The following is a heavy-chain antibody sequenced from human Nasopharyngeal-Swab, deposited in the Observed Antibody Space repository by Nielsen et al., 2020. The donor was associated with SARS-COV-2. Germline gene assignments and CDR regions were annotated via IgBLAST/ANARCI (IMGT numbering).Heavy chain of an antibody. V-gene: IGHV3-23*01. Sequence: GGSLRLSCAASGFTLSNYAMGWVRQAPGKGLEWVSTLSGSGATAYYADSVKGRFTISRDNSKNTLYLQMNSLRAEDTAVYYCARYDDYYDSSGYAYWGQGTLVTVSS. D-gene: IGHD3-22*01. CDR1: GFTLSNYA. CDR3: ARYDDYYDSSGYAY. J-gene: IGHJ4*02. CDR2: LSGSGATA.